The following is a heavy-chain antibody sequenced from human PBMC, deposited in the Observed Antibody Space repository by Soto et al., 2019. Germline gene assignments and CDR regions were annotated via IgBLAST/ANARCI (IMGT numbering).Heavy chain of an antibody. CDR3: ARAMVITTPWFDP. V-gene: IGHV4-31*03. J-gene: IGHJ5*02. Sequence: SETLSLTCTVSGGSISSGGYYWSWIRQHPGKGLEWIGYIYYSGSTYYNPSLKSRVTISVDTSKNQFSLKLSSVTAADTAVYYCARAMVITTPWFDPWGQGTLVTVSS. CDR2: IYYSGST. D-gene: IGHD3-22*01. CDR1: GGSISSGGYY.